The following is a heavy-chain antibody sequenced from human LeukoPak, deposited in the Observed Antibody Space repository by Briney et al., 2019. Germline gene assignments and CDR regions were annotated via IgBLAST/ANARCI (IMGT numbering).Heavy chain of an antibody. CDR3: ARDSKFTGYYYYMDV. D-gene: IGHD3-16*01. J-gene: IGHJ6*03. Sequence: PGGSLRLSCAASGFIFSDYYMSWIRLAPGKGLEWVSYISSGGSGIHYADAVKGRFTVSRDNAKNSMYLQMNSLRADDTAVYYCARDSKFTGYYYYMDVWGKGTTVTVSS. CDR2: ISSGGSGI. V-gene: IGHV3-11*04. CDR1: GFIFSDYY.